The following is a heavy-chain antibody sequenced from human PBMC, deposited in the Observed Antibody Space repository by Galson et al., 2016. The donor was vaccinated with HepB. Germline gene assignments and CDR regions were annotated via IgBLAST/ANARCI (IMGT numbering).Heavy chain of an antibody. V-gene: IGHV3-7*01. CDR1: GFTFTSNW. J-gene: IGHJ6*02. CDR3: ARGTGMDG. CDR2: INRDGDEK. Sequence: SLRLSCAASGFTFTSNWMNWVRQAPGKGLEWVASINRDGDEKYYVDFVKGRFTISRDNAKNSLYLQMNSLRVGDTAVYYCARGTGMDGWGQGTTVTVSS.